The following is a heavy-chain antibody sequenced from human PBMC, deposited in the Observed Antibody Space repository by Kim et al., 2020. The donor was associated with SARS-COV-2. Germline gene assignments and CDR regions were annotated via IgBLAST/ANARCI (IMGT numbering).Heavy chain of an antibody. D-gene: IGHD3-3*01. V-gene: IGHV4-59*13. Sequence: SETLSLTCTVSGGSISSYYWSWIRQPPGKGLEWIGYIYYSVSTNYNPSLKSRITISVDTSKNQLSLKLSSVTAADTALYYCARGALEIFGVVGWSDPWGQGTLVTVSS. CDR2: IYYSVST. CDR3: ARGALEIFGVVGWSDP. J-gene: IGHJ5*02. CDR1: GGSISSYY.